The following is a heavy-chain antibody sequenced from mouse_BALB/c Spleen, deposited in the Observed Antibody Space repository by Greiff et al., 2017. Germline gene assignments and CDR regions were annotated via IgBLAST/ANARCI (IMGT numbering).Heavy chain of an antibody. D-gene: IGHD1-1*01. V-gene: IGHV5-9-4*01. CDR1: GFTFSSYA. Sequence: EVKLMESGGGLVKPGGSLKLSCAASGFTFSSYAMSWVRQSPEKRLEWVAEISSGGSYTYYPDTVTGRFTISRDNAKNTLYLEMSSLRSEDTAMYYCARGDYYGSSYSYYFDYWGQGTTLTVSS. J-gene: IGHJ2*01. CDR2: ISSGGSYT. CDR3: ARGDYYGSSYSYYFDY.